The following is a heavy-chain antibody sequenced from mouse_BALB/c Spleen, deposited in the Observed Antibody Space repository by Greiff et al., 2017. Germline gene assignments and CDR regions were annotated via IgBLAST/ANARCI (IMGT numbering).Heavy chain of an antibody. J-gene: IGHJ4*01. CDR2: ISYSGST. CDR3: ARSRSYEYYYAMDY. V-gene: IGHV3-2*02. CDR1: GYSITSDYA. Sequence: EVQLQQSGPGLVKPSQSLSLTCTVTGYSITSDYAWNWIRQFPGNKLEWMGYISYSGSTSYNPSLKSRISITRDTSKNQFFLQLNSVTTEDTATYYCARSRSYEYYYAMDYWGQGTSVTVSS. D-gene: IGHD1-1*01.